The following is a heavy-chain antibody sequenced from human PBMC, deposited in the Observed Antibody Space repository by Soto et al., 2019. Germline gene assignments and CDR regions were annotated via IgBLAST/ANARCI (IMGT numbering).Heavy chain of an antibody. J-gene: IGHJ4*02. CDR2: IYYSGST. Sequence: SETLSLTCTVSGGSISSYYWSWIRQPPGKGLEWIGYIYYSGSTNYNPSLKSRVTISVDTSKNQFSLKLSSVTAADTAVYYCARDYYDSSGYYNVWYFAYWGQGTLVTVYS. CDR3: ARDYYDSSGYYNVWYFAY. V-gene: IGHV4-59*01. CDR1: GGSISSYY. D-gene: IGHD3-22*01.